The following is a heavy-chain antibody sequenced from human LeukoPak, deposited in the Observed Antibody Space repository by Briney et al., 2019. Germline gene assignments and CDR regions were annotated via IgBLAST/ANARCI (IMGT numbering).Heavy chain of an antibody. V-gene: IGHV1-2*06. J-gene: IGHJ5*02. CDR2: INPNSGGT. D-gene: IGHD3-9*01. CDR3: AREGRRYFDWLLSNWFDP. Sequence: ASVKVSCKASGYTFTGYYMHWVRQAPGQGLEWMGRINPNSGGTNYAQKFQGRVTMTRDTSISTAYMELSRLRSDDTAVYYCAREGRRYFDWLLSNWFDPWGQGTLVTVSS. CDR1: GYTFTGYY.